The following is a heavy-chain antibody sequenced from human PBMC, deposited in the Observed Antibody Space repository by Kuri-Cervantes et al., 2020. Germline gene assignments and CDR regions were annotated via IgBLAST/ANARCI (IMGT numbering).Heavy chain of an antibody. Sequence: GESLKISCEASGFTFSGYGMHWVRQAPGKGLEWVAFTSYGGSDKDYAGSVKGRLTISKDNSKSIAYLQMNSLKTEDTAVYYCANTQLYYYYMDVWGKGTTVTVSS. CDR1: GFTFSGYG. D-gene: IGHD6-13*01. CDR2: TSYGGSDK. J-gene: IGHJ6*03. CDR3: ANTQLYYYYMDV. V-gene: IGHV3-30*02.